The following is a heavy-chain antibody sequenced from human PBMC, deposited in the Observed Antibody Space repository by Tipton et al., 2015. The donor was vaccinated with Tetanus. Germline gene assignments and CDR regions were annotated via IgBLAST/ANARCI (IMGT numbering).Heavy chain of an antibody. CDR3: ARDRGRESYGFGGYFDY. CDR1: GGSISSGGYY. Sequence: TLSLTCIVSGGSISSGGYYRGWVRPHPEKGLEGICYVYYSGSNSYYNPSLKSRVTVSLDTSKKQFFLKLRSVTAADTAVYFCARDRGRESYGFGGYFDYWGQGRLVTVSS. D-gene: IGHD3-16*02. V-gene: IGHV4-31*03. CDR2: VYYSGSNS. J-gene: IGHJ4*02.